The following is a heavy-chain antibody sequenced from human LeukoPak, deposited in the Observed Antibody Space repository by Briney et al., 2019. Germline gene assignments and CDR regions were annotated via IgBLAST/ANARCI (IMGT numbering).Heavy chain of an antibody. J-gene: IGHJ4*02. CDR2: INHSGST. D-gene: IGHD4-17*01. V-gene: IGHV4-34*01. CDR1: GGSFSDYY. CDR3: ARSDYGDYEGQYYFDY. Sequence: SETLSLTCAVYGGSFSDYYWTWIRQPPGKGLEWIGGINHSGSTNCNPSLNSRVTISVDTSKNQFSLKLSSVTAADTAVYYCARSDYGDYEGQYYFDYWGQGTLVTVSS.